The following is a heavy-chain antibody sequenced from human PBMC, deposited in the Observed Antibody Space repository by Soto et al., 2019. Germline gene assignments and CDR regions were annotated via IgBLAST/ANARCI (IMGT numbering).Heavy chain of an antibody. CDR1: GFTFSSYA. Sequence: GESLKISCAASGFTFSSYAMAWVRQAPGKGLEWVSGISGSGDSTYYADSVKGRFTISRDNSKNTLYLQMNSLRAEDTAVYYCAKARGLSPFDFWGQGTLVTVSS. J-gene: IGHJ4*02. CDR3: AKARGLSPFDF. D-gene: IGHD2-2*01. CDR2: ISGSGDST. V-gene: IGHV3-23*01.